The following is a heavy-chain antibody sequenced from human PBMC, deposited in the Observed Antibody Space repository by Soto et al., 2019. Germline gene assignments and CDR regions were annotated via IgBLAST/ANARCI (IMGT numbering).Heavy chain of an antibody. D-gene: IGHD6-13*01. CDR1: GFTFSSYW. J-gene: IGHJ4*02. Sequence: GGSLRLSCAASGFTFSSYWMSWVRQAPGKGLEWVANIKQDGSEKYYVDSVKGRFTISRDNAKNSLYLQMNSLRAEDTAVYYCARVTIGSSWQNFEYWGQGTLVTVSS. V-gene: IGHV3-7*01. CDR2: IKQDGSEK. CDR3: ARVTIGSSWQNFEY.